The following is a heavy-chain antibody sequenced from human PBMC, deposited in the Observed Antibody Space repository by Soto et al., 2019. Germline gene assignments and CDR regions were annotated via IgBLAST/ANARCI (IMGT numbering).Heavy chain of an antibody. CDR2: ITPILGTA. CDR1: GGTFSSYA. CDR3: ARGGYSGYDYEGYYYYGMDV. V-gene: IGHV1-69*13. J-gene: IGHJ6*02. Sequence: SVKVSCKASGGTFSSYAISWVRQAAGQGVEWMGGITPILGTANYAQKFQGRVTITADESTSTAYMELSSLRSENTPVYYCARGGYSGYDYEGYYYYGMDVWGQGTTVTVSS. D-gene: IGHD5-12*01.